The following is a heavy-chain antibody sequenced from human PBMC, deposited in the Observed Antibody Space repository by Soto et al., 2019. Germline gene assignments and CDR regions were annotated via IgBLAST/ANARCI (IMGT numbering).Heavy chain of an antibody. J-gene: IGHJ2*01. CDR2: IYWDDDK. CDR3: VHQDSNNNNYYFGL. CDR1: GFSLSTSGVG. Sequence: QITVKESGPKLVKPSQTLTLTCAVSGFSLSTSGVGVGWVRQPPGKAPEWLALIYWDDDKRYRPSLKSRLSITKDTSKDQVVFTMTNIDPVDTATYYCVHQDSNNNNYYFGLWGRGTLVTVSS. D-gene: IGHD4-4*01. V-gene: IGHV2-5*02.